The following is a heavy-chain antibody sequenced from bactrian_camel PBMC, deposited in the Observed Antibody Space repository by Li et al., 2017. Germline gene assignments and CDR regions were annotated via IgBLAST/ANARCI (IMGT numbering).Heavy chain of an antibody. V-gene: IGHV3S40*01. CDR1: EYTNN. CDR3: AADWVPNGAGCLNLLLGDGLLPYVTSDY. D-gene: IGHD1*01. J-gene: IGHJ4*01. Sequence: VQLVESGGGSVQAGGSLRLSCATSEYTNNMAWFRQSPGKEREGVAAIYRGEGTTYYADSVKGRFTISQDNAKNTVYLLMNSLKTEDTATYYCAADWVPNGAGCLNLLLGDGLLPYVTSDYWGQGTQVTVS. CDR2: IYRGEGTT.